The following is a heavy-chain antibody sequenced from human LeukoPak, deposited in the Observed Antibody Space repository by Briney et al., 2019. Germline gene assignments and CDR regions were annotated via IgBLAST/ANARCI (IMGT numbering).Heavy chain of an antibody. D-gene: IGHD2/OR15-2a*01. V-gene: IGHV1-18*01. CDR1: GYTFTSHG. Sequence: ASVKVSCKASGYTFTSHGISWVRQAPGQGLEWMGWISTYNGNTNYAQKLQGRVSMTTDTSTSTAYMDPRSLRSDDTAVYYCARDLSRRDPFDYWGQGTLATVSS. CDR2: ISTYNGNT. CDR3: ARDLSRRDPFDY. J-gene: IGHJ4*02.